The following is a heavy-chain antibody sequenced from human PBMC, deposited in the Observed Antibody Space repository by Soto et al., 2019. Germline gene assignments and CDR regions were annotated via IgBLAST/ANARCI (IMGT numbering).Heavy chain of an antibody. Sequence: QVQLVQSGAEVKKPGSSVKVSCKASGGTFSSYTISWVRQAPGQGLEWMGRIIPILGIANYAQKFQGRVTITADKSTSTAYMELSSPRSEDTAVYYCARGIAVAGTVYWGQGTLVTVSS. J-gene: IGHJ4*02. V-gene: IGHV1-69*02. D-gene: IGHD6-19*01. CDR3: ARGIAVAGTVY. CDR1: GGTFSSYT. CDR2: IIPILGIA.